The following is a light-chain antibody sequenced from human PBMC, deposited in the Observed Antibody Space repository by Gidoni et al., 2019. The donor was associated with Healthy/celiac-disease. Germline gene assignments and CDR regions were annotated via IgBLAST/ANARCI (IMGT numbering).Light chain of an antibody. V-gene: IGLV3-21*02. CDR2: ADS. CDR1: NIGSES. CDR3: QVWDSSSDHPV. J-gene: IGLJ2*01. Sequence: SYLLTLPPSVSVAPRQTAGITWWGNNIGSESVHWYQQKPGQAPVLVVYADSDRPSGIPARFSGSNSGNTATLTISRVEAGDEADYYRQVWDSSSDHPVFGGGTKLTVL.